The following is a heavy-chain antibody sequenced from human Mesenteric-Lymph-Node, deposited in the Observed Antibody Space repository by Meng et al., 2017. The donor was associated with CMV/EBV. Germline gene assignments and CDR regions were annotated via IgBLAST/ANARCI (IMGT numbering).Heavy chain of an antibody. D-gene: IGHD4-17*01. J-gene: IGHJ4*01. CDR2: ISWDGGLT. CDR1: GFRFDDYA. CDR3: VKGGYGAHKDYFDF. V-gene: IGHV3-43D*03. Sequence: GGSLRLSCAVSGFRFDDYAMHWVRQAPGKGLEWVSLISWDGGLTSYGDSVQGRFSISRDNRKESLHLQMNSLRVEDTAWYYCVKGGYGAHKDYFDFWGQGTLVTVSS.